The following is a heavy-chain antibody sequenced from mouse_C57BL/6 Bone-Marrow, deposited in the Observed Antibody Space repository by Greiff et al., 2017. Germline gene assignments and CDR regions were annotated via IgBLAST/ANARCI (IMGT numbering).Heavy chain of an antibody. V-gene: IGHV1-83*01. J-gene: IGHJ2*01. CDR3: SQGSTMVTLIDY. CDR2: YPGSGNTY. CDR1: YTFTDYYM. D-gene: IGHD2-2*01. Sequence: VQLQQSGPELVKPGASVKMSCKASGYTFTDYYMPWVQQKPGKGLEWIGAIYPGSGNTYYNEKFKGKATLTADTSSSTAYMQLSSLTSEDSAVYFCASQGSTMVTLIDYWGQGTTLTVSS.